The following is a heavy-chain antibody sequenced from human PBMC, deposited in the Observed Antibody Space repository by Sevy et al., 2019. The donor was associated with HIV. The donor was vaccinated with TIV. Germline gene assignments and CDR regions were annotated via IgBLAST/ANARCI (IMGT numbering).Heavy chain of an antibody. CDR2: INPDTGVK. V-gene: IGHV1-2*02. J-gene: IGHJ6*02. CDR3: ARRFCGGAKCYEDYYFAMDV. Sequence: ASVKVSCKASEYTFTGYYIQWVRQAPGQGLEWMGCINPDTGVKSYVQKLQGRVSMTRDTFISTAYMELRSLSPDDRAEYVCARRFCGGAKCYEDYYFAMDVWGQGTTVTVSS. CDR1: EYTFTGYY. D-gene: IGHD3-3*01.